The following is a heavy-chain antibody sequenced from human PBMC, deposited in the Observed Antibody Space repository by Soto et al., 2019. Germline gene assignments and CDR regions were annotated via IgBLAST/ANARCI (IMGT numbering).Heavy chain of an antibody. V-gene: IGHV1-18*01. CDR3: ARTDKGDYVPPLDN. Sequence: QIHLVQSGGEVKKPGASVKVSCKTSGYTFTTYGISWVRQAPGQGHEWMGWITPFNDNTNYAQNLQGRVTMTTDTSTNTAYLDLRSLTSDDTAVYYCARTDKGDYVPPLDNWGQGTLVTVSS. CDR1: GYTFTTYG. CDR2: ITPFNDNT. D-gene: IGHD4-17*01. J-gene: IGHJ4*02.